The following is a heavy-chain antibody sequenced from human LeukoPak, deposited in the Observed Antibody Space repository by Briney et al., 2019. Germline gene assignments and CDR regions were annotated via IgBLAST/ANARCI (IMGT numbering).Heavy chain of an antibody. V-gene: IGHV1-2*02. D-gene: IGHD3-10*01. CDR3: ARDRDYGSGIFDY. J-gene: IGHJ4*02. CDR2: INPNSGGT. Sequence: ASVKVSCKASGYTFTRYYIHWVRQAPGQGLEWMGWINPNSGGTNYAQKFQGRVTMTRDTSISTAYMELNRLRSDDTAVYYCARDRDYGSGIFDYWGQGTLVTVSS. CDR1: GYTFTRYY.